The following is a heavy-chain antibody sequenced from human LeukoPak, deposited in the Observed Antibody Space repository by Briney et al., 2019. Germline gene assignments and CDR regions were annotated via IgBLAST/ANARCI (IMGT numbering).Heavy chain of an antibody. CDR2: IKSKTDGGTT. Sequence: SGGSLRLSCAASGFTFSNAWMSWVRQAPGKGLEWVGRIKSKTDGGTTDYAAPVKGRFTISRDDSKNTLYLQMNSLKTEDTAVYYCTTDRLPWFGELNYFDYWGQGTLVTVSS. D-gene: IGHD3-10*01. CDR1: GFTFSNAW. V-gene: IGHV3-15*01. J-gene: IGHJ4*02. CDR3: TTDRLPWFGELNYFDY.